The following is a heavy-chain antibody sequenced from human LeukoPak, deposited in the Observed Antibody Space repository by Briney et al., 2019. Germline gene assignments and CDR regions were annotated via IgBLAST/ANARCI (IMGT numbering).Heavy chain of an antibody. CDR3: ARVSYYYDSSGYYPHFDY. V-gene: IGHV1-18*04. J-gene: IGHJ4*02. D-gene: IGHD3-22*01. Sequence: ASVKVSCKASGYTFPSYFMHWVRQAPGQGLEWMGWISAYNGNTNYAQKLQGRVTMTTDTSTSTAYMELRSLRSDDTAVYYRARVSYYYDSSGYYPHFDYWGQGTLVTVSS. CDR2: ISAYNGNT. CDR1: GYTFPSYF.